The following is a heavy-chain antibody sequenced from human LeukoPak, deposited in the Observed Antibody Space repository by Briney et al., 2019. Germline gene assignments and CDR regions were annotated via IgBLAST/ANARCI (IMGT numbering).Heavy chain of an antibody. D-gene: IGHD3-22*01. Sequence: PGGSLRLSCAASGFTFSSSAMSWVRQVPGKGLEWVSGISASGGSTYYADSVRGRFTISRDNAKNSLYLQMNSLRAEDTAVYYCARVPGSSGYYVDWGQGTLVTVSS. V-gene: IGHV3-23*01. CDR3: ARVPGSSGYYVD. CDR1: GFTFSSSA. CDR2: ISASGGST. J-gene: IGHJ4*02.